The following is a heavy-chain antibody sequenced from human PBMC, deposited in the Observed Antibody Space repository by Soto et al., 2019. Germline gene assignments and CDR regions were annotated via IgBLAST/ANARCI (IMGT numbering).Heavy chain of an antibody. V-gene: IGHV3-30-3*01. Sequence: QVQLVESGGGVVQPGRSLRLSCAASGFTFSSYAMHWVRQAPGKGLEWVAVISYDGSNKYYADSVKGRFTISRDNSKKRLYMKLNSLGAEDRVVYYCARDFFASVLSGKERYYYEGGGYYYSYGMDVWGQGTTVTVSS. CDR1: GFTFSSYA. CDR3: ARDFFASVLSGKERYYYEGGGYYYSYGMDV. J-gene: IGHJ6*02. CDR2: ISYDGSNK. D-gene: IGHD3-22*01.